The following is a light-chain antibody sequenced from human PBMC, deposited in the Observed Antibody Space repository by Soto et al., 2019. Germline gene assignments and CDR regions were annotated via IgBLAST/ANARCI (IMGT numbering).Light chain of an antibody. J-gene: IGKJ3*01. Sequence: EIVLTQSPATLSLSPGERASLSCRASQGVRNYLAWYQQKPGQAPRLLIYEASNREPGIPAKFSGSGSGTECTRTISSLEPEDFAVDFCQQRITWPFTFGPGTKVDIK. CDR2: EAS. V-gene: IGKV3-11*01. CDR3: QQRITWPFT. CDR1: QGVRNY.